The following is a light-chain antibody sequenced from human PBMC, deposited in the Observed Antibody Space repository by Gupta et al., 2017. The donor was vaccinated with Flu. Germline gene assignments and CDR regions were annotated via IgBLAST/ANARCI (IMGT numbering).Light chain of an antibody. CDR1: DFNIGRNF. Sequence: QPALTQSPSASATPGQGVTISCSGSDFNIGRNFVYWYQQCPGTAPKLLIFRNNHRPSGVPDRFSGSKSGTSASLAISGLRAEDEADYYWAAWDDSLSGQLFGGGTKLTVL. V-gene: IGLV1-47*01. CDR3: AAWDDSLSGQL. CDR2: RNN. J-gene: IGLJ3*02.